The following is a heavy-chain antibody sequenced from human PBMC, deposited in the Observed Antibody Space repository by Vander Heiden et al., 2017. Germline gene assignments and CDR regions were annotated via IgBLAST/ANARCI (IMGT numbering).Heavy chain of an antibody. J-gene: IGHJ4*02. CDR2: ISSSSSTI. V-gene: IGHV3-48*02. D-gene: IGHD3-3*01. CDR1: GFTFSSDS. Sequence: EVQLVESGGGLVQPGGSLRLSCAASGFTFSSDSMNWVRQAPGKGLEWVSYISSSSSTIYYADSVKGRFTISRDNAKNSLYLQMNSLRDEDTAVYYCARDGGVEVTTIFGVVIIKQLDYWGQGTLVTVSS. CDR3: ARDGGVEVTTIFGVVIIKQLDY.